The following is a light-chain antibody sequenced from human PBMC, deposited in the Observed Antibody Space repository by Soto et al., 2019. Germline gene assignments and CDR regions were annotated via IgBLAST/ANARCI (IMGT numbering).Light chain of an antibody. Sequence: QSALTQPPSASGSPGQSVTISCTGTSSDVGAYNYVSWYQQHAGIAPKLVIYEVTKRPSGVPDRFSGSKSANTASLTVSVLQAEDEADYYCNSFASSNTGVFGGGTKLTVL. J-gene: IGLJ3*02. CDR3: NSFASSNTGV. CDR1: SSDVGAYNY. CDR2: EVT. V-gene: IGLV2-8*01.